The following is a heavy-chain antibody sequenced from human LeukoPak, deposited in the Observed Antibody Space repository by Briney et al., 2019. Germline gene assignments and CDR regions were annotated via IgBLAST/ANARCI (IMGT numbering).Heavy chain of an antibody. V-gene: IGHV1-69*05. CDR2: IIPIFGTA. J-gene: IGHJ6*03. CDR1: GGTFSSYA. Sequence: SVKVSCKASGGTFSSYAISWVRQAPGQGLEWMGRIIPIFGTANYAQKFQGRITITTDESTSTAYMELSSLRSEDTAVYYCATNRDCSGGSCYPYYYYYMDVWGKGTTVTVSS. CDR3: ATNRDCSGGSCYPYYYYYMDV. D-gene: IGHD2-15*01.